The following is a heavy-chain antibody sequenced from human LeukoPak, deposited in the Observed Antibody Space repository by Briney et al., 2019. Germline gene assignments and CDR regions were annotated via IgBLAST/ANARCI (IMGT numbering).Heavy chain of an antibody. V-gene: IGHV3-7*01. Sequence: GGSLRLSCAASGFTFNTCWMSWVRQAPGKGLEWVANIKPDGSEKYYVDSVKGRFTISRDNAKNSLYLQMNSLRAEDTAVYYCARDQWWQFIAVAITSYFDRWGLGTLVTVSS. D-gene: IGHD6-19*01. CDR3: ARDQWWQFIAVAITSYFDR. J-gene: IGHJ4*02. CDR2: IKPDGSEK. CDR1: GFTFNTCW.